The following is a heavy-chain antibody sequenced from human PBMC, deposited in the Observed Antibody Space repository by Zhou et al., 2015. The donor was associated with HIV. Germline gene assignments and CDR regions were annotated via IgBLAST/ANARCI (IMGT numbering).Heavy chain of an antibody. CDR3: ARASSHCSSTSCYGSQGINMDV. Sequence: QVQLVQSGAEVKKPGSSVKVSCKASGGTFSSYAISWVRQAPGQGLEWMGGIIPIFGTANYAQKFQGRVTITADESTSTAYMELSSLRSEDTAVYYCARASSHCSSTSCYGSQGINMDVWGKGTTVTVSS. CDR2: IIPIFGTA. V-gene: IGHV1-69*01. CDR1: GGTFSSYA. J-gene: IGHJ6*03. D-gene: IGHD2-2*01.